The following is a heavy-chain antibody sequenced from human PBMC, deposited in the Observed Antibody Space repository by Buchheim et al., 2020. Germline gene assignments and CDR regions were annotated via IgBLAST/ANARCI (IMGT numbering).Heavy chain of an antibody. D-gene: IGHD3-3*01. V-gene: IGHV3-21*01. CDR3: ARDRGYDGFWSGYYTSYYGMDV. Sequence: EVQLVESGGGLVKPGGSLRLSCAASGFTFSSYSMNWVRQAPGKGLEWVSSISSSSSYIYYADSVKGRFTISRDNAKNSLYLQMNSLRAEDTAVYYCARDRGYDGFWSGYYTSYYGMDVWGQGTT. CDR1: GFTFSSYS. J-gene: IGHJ6*02. CDR2: ISSSSSYI.